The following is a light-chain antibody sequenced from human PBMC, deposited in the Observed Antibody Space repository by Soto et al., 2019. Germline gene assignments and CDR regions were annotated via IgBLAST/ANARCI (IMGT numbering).Light chain of an antibody. J-gene: IGKJ4*01. Sequence: DIQMTQSPSTLSASVGDRVTITCRASQSISNWLAWYQQKPGKAPKLLIYKASSLESGVPSRFSGSGSGTEFTLTISSLQPEDFASYHCQQYNNTFGRGTKVEIK. CDR3: QQYNNT. CDR1: QSISNW. CDR2: KAS. V-gene: IGKV1-5*03.